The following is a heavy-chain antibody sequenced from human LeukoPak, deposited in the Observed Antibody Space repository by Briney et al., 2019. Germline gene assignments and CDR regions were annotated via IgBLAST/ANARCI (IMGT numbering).Heavy chain of an antibody. Sequence: PGGSLRLSCAASGFPFSTYWMSWVRQAPGKGLEWVANINQDGTEKYYVDSVKGRFTISRDYAKNSLYLQMNSLRVEDTAVYYCARGLLSNLGFGGQGTLVTVSS. CDR1: GFPFSTYW. V-gene: IGHV3-7*01. CDR3: ARGLLSNLGF. D-gene: IGHD3-10*01. CDR2: INQDGTEK. J-gene: IGHJ4*02.